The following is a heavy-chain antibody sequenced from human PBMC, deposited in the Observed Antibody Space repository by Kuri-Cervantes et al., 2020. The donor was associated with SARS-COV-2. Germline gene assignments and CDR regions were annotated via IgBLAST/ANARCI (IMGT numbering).Heavy chain of an antibody. Sequence: SGPTLVKPTQTLTVTCTFSGFSLSTSGMCVSWIRQPPGKALEWLARIDWDDDKYYSTSLKTRLTISKDTSKNQVVLTMTNMDPVDTATYYCARILPDCSSTSCPFDYWGQGTLVTVSS. CDR1: GFSLSTSGMC. D-gene: IGHD2-2*01. J-gene: IGHJ4*02. CDR2: IDWDDDK. CDR3: ARILPDCSSTSCPFDY. V-gene: IGHV2-70*11.